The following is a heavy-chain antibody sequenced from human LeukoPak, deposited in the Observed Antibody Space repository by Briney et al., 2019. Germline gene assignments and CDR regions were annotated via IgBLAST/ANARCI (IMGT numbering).Heavy chain of an antibody. CDR3: ARKHGDIVVVPAPLDY. CDR1: GRSISSSNW. J-gene: IGHJ4*02. D-gene: IGHD2-2*01. CDR2: IYHSGST. V-gene: IGHV4-4*02. Sequence: SETLSLTCAVSGRSISSSNWWSWVRQPPGKGLEWIGEIYHSGSTNYNPSLKSRVTISVDKSKNQFSLKLSSVTAADTAVYYCARKHGDIVVVPAPLDYWGQGTLVTVSS.